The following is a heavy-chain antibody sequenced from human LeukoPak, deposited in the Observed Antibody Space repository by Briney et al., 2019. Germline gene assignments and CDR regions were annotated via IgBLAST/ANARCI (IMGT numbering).Heavy chain of an antibody. J-gene: IGHJ4*02. CDR3: ARAPLWFGESSGYY. CDR2: IYHSGST. CDR1: GGSISSSDW. Sequence: SGTLSLTCAVSGGSISSSDWWSWVRQPPGKGLEWIGEIYHSGSTNYNPSLKSRVTISVDKSKNQFSLKLSSVTAADTAVYYCARAPLWFGESSGYYWGQGTLVTVSS. D-gene: IGHD3-10*01. V-gene: IGHV4-4*02.